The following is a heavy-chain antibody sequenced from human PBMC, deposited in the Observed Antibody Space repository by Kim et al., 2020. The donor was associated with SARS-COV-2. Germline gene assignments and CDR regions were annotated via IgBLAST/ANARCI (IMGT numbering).Heavy chain of an antibody. J-gene: IGHJ4*02. V-gene: IGHV3-23*01. Sequence: GGSLRLSCAASAFTFNNFAMAWVRQAPGKGLEWVARISSDGGATYYADSVKGRFTISRDNSKNTLNLQMNSLRVEDSATYYCAKYELSSSFFFDYFDDWGQGSLVPVSS. CDR1: AFTFNNFA. D-gene: IGHD2-2*01. CDR3: AKYELSSSFFFDYFDD. CDR2: ISSDGGAT.